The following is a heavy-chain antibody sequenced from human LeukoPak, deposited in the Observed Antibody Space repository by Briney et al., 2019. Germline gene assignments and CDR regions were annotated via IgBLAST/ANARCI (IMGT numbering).Heavy chain of an antibody. CDR2: ISGSGGST. D-gene: IGHD3-9*01. CDR1: GFTFSSYA. J-gene: IGHJ4*02. V-gene: IGHV3-23*01. CDR3: ARDDYDILTGPRFDY. Sequence: PGGSLRLSCAASGFTFSSYAMSWVRQAPGKGLEWVSAISGSGGSTYYADSVKGRFTISRDNSKNTLYLQMNSLRAEDTAVYYCARDDYDILTGPRFDYWGQGTLVTVSS.